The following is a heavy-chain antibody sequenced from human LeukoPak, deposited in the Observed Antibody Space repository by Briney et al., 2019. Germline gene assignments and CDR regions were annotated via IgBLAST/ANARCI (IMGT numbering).Heavy chain of an antibody. V-gene: IGHV3-21*01. D-gene: IGHD3-22*01. J-gene: IGHJ4*02. CDR2: ISSSSSYI. Sequence: GRSLRLSCAASGFTFSSYSMNWVRQAPGKGLEWVSSISSSSSYIYYADSVKGRLTISRDNAKNSLYLQMNSLRAEDTAVYYCARAASGYYFDYWGQGTLVTVSS. CDR3: ARAASGYYFDY. CDR1: GFTFSSYS.